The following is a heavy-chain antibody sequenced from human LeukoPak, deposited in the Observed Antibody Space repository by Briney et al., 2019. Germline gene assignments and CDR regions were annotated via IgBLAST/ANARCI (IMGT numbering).Heavy chain of an antibody. CDR2: IYPGDSDT. V-gene: IGHV5-51*01. CDR1: GYSFTSYW. D-gene: IGHD3-22*01. Sequence: GESLKISCKGSGYSFTSYWIGWVRQMPGKGLEWMGIIYPGDSDTRYSSSIQGQVTISADKSISTAYLQWSSLKASDTAMYYCARGAYYDSSGPDYWGQGTLVTVSS. J-gene: IGHJ4*02. CDR3: ARGAYYDSSGPDY.